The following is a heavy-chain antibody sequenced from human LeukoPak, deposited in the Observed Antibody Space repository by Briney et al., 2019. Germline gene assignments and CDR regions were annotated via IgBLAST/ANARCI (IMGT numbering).Heavy chain of an antibody. J-gene: IGHJ6*03. Sequence: GGSLRLSCAASGFRFSDYYMSWIRQAPGKGLEWVSHTSSSGSTIYYADSVKGRFTISRDNAKSSLYLQMNSLRAEDTAVYYCARCGGRGYSYGYPSYYYYMDVWGKGTTVTVSS. CDR3: ARCGGRGYSYGYPSYYYYMDV. D-gene: IGHD5-18*01. CDR2: TSSSGSTI. V-gene: IGHV3-11*04. CDR1: GFRFSDYY.